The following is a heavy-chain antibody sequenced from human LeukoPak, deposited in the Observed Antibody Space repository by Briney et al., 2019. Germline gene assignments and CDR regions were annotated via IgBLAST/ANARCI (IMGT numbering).Heavy chain of an antibody. Sequence: GESLQISCKGSGYSFTSYWIGWVRPVPGKGLEWMGITYPGDSDTRYSPSFQGQVTISADKSISTAYLQWSSLKASDTAMYYCARPSSSWDDAFDIWGQGTMVTVSS. J-gene: IGHJ3*02. D-gene: IGHD6-13*01. CDR3: ARPSSSWDDAFDI. CDR1: GYSFTSYW. V-gene: IGHV5-51*01. CDR2: TYPGDSDT.